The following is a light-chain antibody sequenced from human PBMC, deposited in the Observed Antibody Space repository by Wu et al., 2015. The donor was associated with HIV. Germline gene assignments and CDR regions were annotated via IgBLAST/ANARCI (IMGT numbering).Light chain of an antibody. CDR3: QQLNSYPLT. CDR1: TAISQF. V-gene: IGKV1-9*01. CDR2: AAS. J-gene: IGKJ4*01. Sequence: ASVGDEGRPSRSPGHVTAISQFLVLVYNKNHGKAPNLLIYAASTLQSGVPSRFRGSGSGTDFTLTITSLRPEDFATYYCQQLNSYPLTFGGGTKVEIK.